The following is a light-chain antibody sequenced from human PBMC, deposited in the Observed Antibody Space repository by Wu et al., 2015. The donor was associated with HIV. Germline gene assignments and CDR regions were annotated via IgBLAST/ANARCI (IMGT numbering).Light chain of an antibody. V-gene: IGKV3-11*01. CDR1: QSVSNY. J-gene: IGKJ5*01. CDR2: DAS. CDR3: QHRFNWPLI. Sequence: EIVLTQSPATLSLSPGERATLSCRASQSVSNYLAWYQQKPGQPPRLLIYDASDRATGISARFSGSGSGTDSTLTISSLEPEDFAVYYCQHRFNWPLIFGQGTRLEIK.